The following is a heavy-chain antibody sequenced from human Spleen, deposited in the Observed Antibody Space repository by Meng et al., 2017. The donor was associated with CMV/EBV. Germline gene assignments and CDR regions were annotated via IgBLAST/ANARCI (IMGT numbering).Heavy chain of an antibody. Sequence: SETLSLTCAVYGGSFSGYYWSWIRQPPGKGLEWIGEINHSGSTNYNPSLKSRVTISVDTSKNQFSLKLGSVTAADTAVYYCARGAHDYSNYHYYYYGMDVWGQGTTVTVSS. CDR2: INHSGST. CDR1: GGSFSGYY. V-gene: IGHV4-34*01. CDR3: ARGAHDYSNYHYYYYGMDV. J-gene: IGHJ6*02. D-gene: IGHD4-11*01.